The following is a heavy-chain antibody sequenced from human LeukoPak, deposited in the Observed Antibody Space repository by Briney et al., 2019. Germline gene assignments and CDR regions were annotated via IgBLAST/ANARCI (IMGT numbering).Heavy chain of an antibody. Sequence: GGSLRLSCAASGFTFSSYAMSWVRQAPGKGLEWVSAISASGASTYYADSVKGRFTISRDYSKNTLSLQMNSLRAEDTAVYYCAREPFWSGYFANLHFDYWGQGTLVTVSS. J-gene: IGHJ4*02. CDR3: AREPFWSGYFANLHFDY. CDR2: ISASGAST. CDR1: GFTFSSYA. D-gene: IGHD3-3*01. V-gene: IGHV3-23*01.